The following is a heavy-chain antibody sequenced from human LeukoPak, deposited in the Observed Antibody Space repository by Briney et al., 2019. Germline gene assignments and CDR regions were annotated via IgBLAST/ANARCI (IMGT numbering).Heavy chain of an antibody. CDR3: ARGSGIAVAGIYWYFDL. CDR2: IYHSRST. Sequence: SGTLSLTCAVSGGSISSSNWWSWVRQPPGKGLEWIGEIYHSRSTNYNPSLKSRVTISVDKSKNQFSLKLSSVTAADTAVYYCARGSGIAVAGIYWYFDLWGRGTLVTVSS. CDR1: GGSISSSNW. V-gene: IGHV4-4*02. J-gene: IGHJ2*01. D-gene: IGHD6-19*01.